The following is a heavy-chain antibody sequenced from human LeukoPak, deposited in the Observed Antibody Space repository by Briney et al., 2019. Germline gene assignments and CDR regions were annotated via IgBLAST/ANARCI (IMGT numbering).Heavy chain of an antibody. CDR2: ISGSGGST. Sequence: VGSLRLSCAASGFTFSSYAMSWVRQAPGKGLEWVSAISGSGGSTYYADSVKGRFTISRDNSKNTLYLQMNSLRAEDTAVYYCAKAPNYDFWSSYAPLDPWGQGTLVTVSS. J-gene: IGHJ5*02. V-gene: IGHV3-23*01. CDR1: GFTFSSYA. D-gene: IGHD3-3*01. CDR3: AKAPNYDFWSSYAPLDP.